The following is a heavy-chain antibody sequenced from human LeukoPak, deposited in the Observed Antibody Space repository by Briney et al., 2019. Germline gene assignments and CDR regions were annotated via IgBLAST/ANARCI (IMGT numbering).Heavy chain of an antibody. D-gene: IGHD6-19*01. V-gene: IGHV4-4*07. CDR2: IYSSGST. J-gene: IGHJ4*02. CDR3: ARESYSSGWYKDY. Sequence: SETLSLTCTVSGGSISSYYWSWIRQPAGTGLEWIGRIYSSGSTNYNPSLKSRVTMSVDTSKNQFSLNLSSLTAADTAFYYCARESYSSGWYKDYWGQGILVTVSS. CDR1: GGSISSYY.